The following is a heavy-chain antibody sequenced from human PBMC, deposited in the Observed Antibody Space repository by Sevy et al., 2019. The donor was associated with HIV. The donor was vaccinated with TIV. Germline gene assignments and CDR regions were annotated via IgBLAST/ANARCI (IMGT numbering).Heavy chain of an antibody. V-gene: IGHV3-30-3*01. CDR1: GFTLTLYD. D-gene: IGHD2-21*02. CDR2: ISYSGTNK. Sequence: GGSLRLSCAASGFTLTLYDIHWVRQAPGKGLEWVALISYSGTNKYYAYSVKGRFTISRDDSKNTAYLQMNNLRTDDTAVYYCARVAVEYCTDDCYHRFDYWGQGTQVTVSS. J-gene: IGHJ4*02. CDR3: ARVAVEYCTDDCYHRFDY.